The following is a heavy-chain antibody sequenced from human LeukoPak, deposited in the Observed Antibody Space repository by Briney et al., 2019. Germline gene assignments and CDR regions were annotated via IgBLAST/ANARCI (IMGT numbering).Heavy chain of an antibody. CDR3: AKSMGRRVEEISSFDI. CDR2: VSYDGRKP. Sequence: GRSLRLSCAASGFTFSTYDMHWVRQAAGTGLEWVAVVSYDGRKPSYAASVKGRFTISRDNSKNTVSLQMDSLRVEDTALFYCAKSMGRRVEEISSFDIWGQGIQVIVSS. D-gene: IGHD2/OR15-2a*01. CDR1: GFTFSTYD. J-gene: IGHJ4*02. V-gene: IGHV3-30*18.